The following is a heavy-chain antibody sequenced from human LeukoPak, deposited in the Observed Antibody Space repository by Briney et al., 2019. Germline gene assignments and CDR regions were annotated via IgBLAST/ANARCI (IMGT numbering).Heavy chain of an antibody. CDR3: ARTWGVEMATISTIDY. J-gene: IGHJ4*02. CDR1: GYTFTGYF. V-gene: IGHV1-2*02. Sequence: ASVRVSCKASGYTFTGYFMHWVRQAPGQGLEWLGWINPNSGVTNYAQKFQGRVTMARDTSISTAYMELSRLRSDDTAVYYCARTWGVEMATISTIDYWGQGTLVTVSS. CDR2: INPNSGVT. D-gene: IGHD5-24*01.